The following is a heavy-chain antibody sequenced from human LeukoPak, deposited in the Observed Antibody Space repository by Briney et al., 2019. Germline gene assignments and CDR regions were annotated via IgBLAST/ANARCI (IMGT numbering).Heavy chain of an antibody. CDR2: INHSGST. J-gene: IGHJ6*03. CDR1: GGSFSGYY. V-gene: IGHV4-34*01. D-gene: IGHD6-13*01. Sequence: SETLSLTCAVYGGSFSGYYWSWIRQPPGKGLEWIGEINHSGSTNYNPSLKSRVTISVDTSKNQFSLKLSSVTAADTAVYYCARGGGPYSSSWYRAYYYYYMDVWGKGTTVTVSS. CDR3: ARGGGPYSSSWYRAYYYYYMDV.